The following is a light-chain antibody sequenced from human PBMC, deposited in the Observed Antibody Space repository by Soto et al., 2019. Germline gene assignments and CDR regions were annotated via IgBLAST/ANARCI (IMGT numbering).Light chain of an antibody. V-gene: IGKV4-1*01. J-gene: IGKJ5*01. CDR1: QSVLYSSNNRNY. Sequence: DIVMTQSPDSLAVSLGERATINCKSSQSVLYSSNNRNYLAWYQLKPGQPPKLLIYWASTRESGVPDRFSGSGSGTDFTLTISSLQAEDVAVYHCQQYYSAPMTFGQGTRLEIK. CDR2: WAS. CDR3: QQYYSAPMT.